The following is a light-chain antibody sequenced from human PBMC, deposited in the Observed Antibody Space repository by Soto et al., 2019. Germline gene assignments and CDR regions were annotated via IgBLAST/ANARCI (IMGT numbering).Light chain of an antibody. Sequence: QSALTQPPSVSGSPGQSVTISCTGTSGDVDPYNYVSWYQQHPGIAHKLFIYDVNMRPSGVPDRFSGSKSGDTSCLTISGLQAEDEADYYCCSYVGTPLVGGGTKLTVL. CDR2: DVN. CDR3: CSYVGTPL. J-gene: IGLJ2*01. V-gene: IGLV2-11*01. CDR1: SGDVDPYNY.